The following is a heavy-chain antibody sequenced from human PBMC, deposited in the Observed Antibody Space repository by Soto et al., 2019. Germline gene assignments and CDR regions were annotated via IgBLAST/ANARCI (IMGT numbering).Heavy chain of an antibody. V-gene: IGHV4-59*01. Sequence: QVQLQESGPRLVKPSETLSLTCTVSGGSITSYYWSWIRQPPGKTLEWIGYIHNSGGTNYNPSLQRRVTISADTSKNQFSLELTSETASDTAVYYCARRWSGTDYWGQGIMVTVSS. CDR2: IHNSGGT. J-gene: IGHJ4*02. CDR1: GGSITSYY. D-gene: IGHD3-10*01. CDR3: ARRWSGTDY.